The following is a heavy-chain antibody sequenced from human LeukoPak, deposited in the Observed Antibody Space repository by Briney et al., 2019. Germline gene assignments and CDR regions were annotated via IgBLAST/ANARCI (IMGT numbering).Heavy chain of an antibody. CDR2: INHSGST. CDR1: GGSFSGYY. J-gene: IGHJ5*02. CDR3: ARGGPNWFDP. Sequence: TETLSLTCAVYGGSFSGYYWSWVRQPPGKGLEWIGEINHSGSTNYNPSLKSRVTISVDTSKNQFSLKLSSVTAADTAVYYCARGGPNWFDPWGLGTLVTVSS. V-gene: IGHV4-34*01.